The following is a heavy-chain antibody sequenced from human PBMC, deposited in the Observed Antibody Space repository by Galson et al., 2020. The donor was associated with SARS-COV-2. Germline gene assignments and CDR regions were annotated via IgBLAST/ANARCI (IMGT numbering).Heavy chain of an antibody. CDR2: IYTSGCP. J-gene: IGHJ6*02. CDR3: ARGGSVSRYCGSSGYWQYYYYGMDV. CDR1: GGSISSGSYY. Sequence: SETLSLTCTVSGGSISSGSYYWSWIRQPAGKGLEWIRRIYTSGCPNYNPSLKSRGTISVDTSKNQFSLKLSSVTAADTAVYYCARGGSVSRYCGSSGYWQYYYYGMDVWGQGTTVTVSS. D-gene: IGHD3-22*01. V-gene: IGHV4-61*02.